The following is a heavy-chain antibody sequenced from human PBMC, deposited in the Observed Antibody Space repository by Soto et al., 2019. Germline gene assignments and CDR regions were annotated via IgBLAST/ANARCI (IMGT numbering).Heavy chain of an antibody. J-gene: IGHJ5*02. D-gene: IGHD3-3*01. CDR1: GFTFSSYA. Sequence: PGGSLRLSCAASGFTFSSYAMHWVRQAPGKGLEWVAVISYDGSNKYYADSVKGRFTISRDNSKNTLYLQMNSLRAEDTAVYYCARGCYDFWSGYSPILCGWFDPWGQGTLVTVSS. V-gene: IGHV3-30-3*01. CDR3: ARGCYDFWSGYSPILCGWFDP. CDR2: ISYDGSNK.